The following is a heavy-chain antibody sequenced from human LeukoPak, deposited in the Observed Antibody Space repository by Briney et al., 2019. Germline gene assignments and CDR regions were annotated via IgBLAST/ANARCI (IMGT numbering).Heavy chain of an antibody. Sequence: GGSLRLSCVGSGFTFDDYHMNWVSETPEKGLDWVSCISRSSRNIYNPDPVEGRFTTFRENAKNSLYLEMKSLRAEDTAVYFCARGNYFDRRAHDNTPDYWGQGTLVPVSS. CDR1: GFTFDDYH. CDR3: ARGNYFDRRAHDNTPDY. D-gene: IGHD3-9*01. CDR2: ISRSSRNI. V-gene: IGHV3-21*01. J-gene: IGHJ4*02.